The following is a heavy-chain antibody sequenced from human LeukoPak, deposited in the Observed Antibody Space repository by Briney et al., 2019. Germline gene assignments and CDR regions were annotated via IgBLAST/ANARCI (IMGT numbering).Heavy chain of an antibody. CDR1: GFPFSSHG. CDR3: ARAKFDSSGYYYRGFDI. D-gene: IGHD3-22*01. V-gene: IGHV3-23*01. Sequence: GGSLRLSCAASGFPFSSHGMSWVRQAPGKGLEWVSTITSSGNIYYADSVKGRFTISRDNSKNTLFMQMNSLRAEDTAVYYCARAKFDSSGYYYRGFDIWGQGTMVTVSS. J-gene: IGHJ3*02. CDR2: ITSSGNI.